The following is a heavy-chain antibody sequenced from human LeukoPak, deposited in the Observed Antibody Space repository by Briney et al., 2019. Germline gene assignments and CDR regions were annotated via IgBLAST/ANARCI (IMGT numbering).Heavy chain of an antibody. CDR3: ARGYDYGDYVGDFDY. CDR1: GYTFTSYP. J-gene: IGHJ4*02. D-gene: IGHD4-17*01. V-gene: IGHV1-18*01. CDR2: ITTYNGNT. Sequence: VASVKVSCKASGYTFTSYPISWVRQTPGQGLERMGWITTYNGNTNYAQKLQGRVTMTTDTSTSTAYMDLRGLRSDDTAVYYCARGYDYGDYVGDFDYWGQGTLVTVSS.